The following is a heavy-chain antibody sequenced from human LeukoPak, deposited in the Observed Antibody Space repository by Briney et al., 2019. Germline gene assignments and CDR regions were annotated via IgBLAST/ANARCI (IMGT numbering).Heavy chain of an antibody. CDR2: ISAYNGNT. V-gene: IGHV1-18*01. CDR1: GYTFTSYG. CDR3: ARGGEGLRYFDWLLHSHFDY. D-gene: IGHD3-9*01. Sequence: VSVKVSCKASGYTFTSYGISWVRQAPGQGLEWMGWISAYNGNTNYAQKLQGRVTMTRDTSISTAYMELSRLRSDDTAVYYCARGGEGLRYFDWLLHSHFDYWGQGTLVTVSS. J-gene: IGHJ4*02.